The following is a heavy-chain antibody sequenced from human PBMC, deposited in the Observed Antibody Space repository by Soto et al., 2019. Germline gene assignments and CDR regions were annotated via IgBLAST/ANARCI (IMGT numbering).Heavy chain of an antibody. V-gene: IGHV1-2*02. CDR2: INPKTGDT. CDR3: ARQLAYCGGDCYTEPIAY. Sequence: ASVKVSCNASGYTFFAHYVFWVRQPPGHALEWMGWINPKTGDTNYAQNIQRRVTITRDTSISTAYMELSRLTSDDTALYYCARQLAYCGGDCYTEPIAYWGQGTPVSGSS. CDR1: GYTFFAHY. J-gene: IGHJ4*02. D-gene: IGHD2-21*02.